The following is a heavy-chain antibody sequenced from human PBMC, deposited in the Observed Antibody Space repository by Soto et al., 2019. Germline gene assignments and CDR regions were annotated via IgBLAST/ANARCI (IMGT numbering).Heavy chain of an antibody. J-gene: IGHJ3*01. Sequence: SETLSLTCTVSGGSTSDYYWNWILQSPGRGLEWIGYIHYTGGNKYNPSLKSRVTMSVDTSRNQFSLKLSSVTAADTAVYYCAKWNSPLNAYDVWGQGTMVTVSS. D-gene: IGHD1-1*01. CDR2: IHYTGGN. CDR3: AKWNSPLNAYDV. CDR1: GGSTSDYY. V-gene: IGHV4-59*01.